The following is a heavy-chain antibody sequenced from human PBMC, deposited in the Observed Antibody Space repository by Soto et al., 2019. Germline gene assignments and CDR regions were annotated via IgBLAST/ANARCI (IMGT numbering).Heavy chain of an antibody. D-gene: IGHD1-1*01. V-gene: IGHV1-18*01. CDR1: GYTFTSYG. CDR3: GGGSNDIDY. J-gene: IGHJ4*02. CDR2: ISAYNGNR. Sequence: QVQLVQSGAEVKKPGASVKVSCKASGYTFTSYGIRWVRQAPGQGLEWMGWISAYNGNRTYARKLKGRVTMTTDTSTSTAYMELRSLRSEDSAVYFWGGGSNDIDYWGQGTLVTVSS.